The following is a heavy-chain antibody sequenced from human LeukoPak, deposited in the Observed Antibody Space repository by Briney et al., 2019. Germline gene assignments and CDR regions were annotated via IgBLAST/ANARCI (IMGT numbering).Heavy chain of an antibody. V-gene: IGHV1-69*13. CDR1: GGTFSSYA. CDR2: IIPIFGTA. D-gene: IGHD3-3*01. J-gene: IGHJ6*03. CDR3: ARAQNFGVGPLPSYYYMDV. Sequence: SVKVSCKASGGTFSSYAISWVRQAPGQGLEWMGGIIPIFGTANYTQKFQGRVTITADESTSTVYMELSSLRSEDTAVYYCARAQNFGVGPLPSYYYMDVWGKGTTVTVSS.